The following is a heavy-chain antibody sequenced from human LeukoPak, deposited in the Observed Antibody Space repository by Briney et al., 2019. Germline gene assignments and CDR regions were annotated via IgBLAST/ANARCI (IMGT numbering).Heavy chain of an antibody. CDR2: IKYDGSIA. CDR1: GFTFSSYW. CDR3: ARGLITGSPYYYGMDV. V-gene: IGHV3-74*01. D-gene: IGHD2-8*02. Sequence: GGSLRLSCAASGFTFSSYWMHWVRQVPGKGLVWVSRIKYDGSIATYGDSVKGRFSISRDNAKNTVDLQMNSLRAEDTAVYYCARGLITGSPYYYGMDVWGQGTTVTVSS. J-gene: IGHJ6*02.